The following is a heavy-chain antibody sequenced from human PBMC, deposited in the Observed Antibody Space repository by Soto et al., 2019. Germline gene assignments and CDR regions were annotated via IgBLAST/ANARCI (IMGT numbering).Heavy chain of an antibody. V-gene: IGHV4-39*01. CDR1: GGSISSSSYY. Sequence: QLQLQESGPGLVKPSETLSLTCTVSGGSISSSSYYWGWIRQPPGKGLEWIGSIYYSGSTYYNPSLKIRVTISVDTSKNQFSLKLSSVTAADTAVYYCASFDCSSTSCYVFDAFDIWGQGTMVTVSS. CDR2: IYYSGST. CDR3: ASFDCSSTSCYVFDAFDI. J-gene: IGHJ3*02. D-gene: IGHD2-2*01.